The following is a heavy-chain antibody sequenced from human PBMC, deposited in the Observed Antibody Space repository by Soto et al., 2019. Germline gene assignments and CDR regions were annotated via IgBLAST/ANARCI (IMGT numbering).Heavy chain of an antibody. V-gene: IGHV4-4*02. J-gene: IGHJ4*02. Sequence: NPSETLSLTCAVSSGSISSANWWSWVRQTPGKGLEWIGEIYLGGTTNYNPSLKSRVTMSIDNYKNQFFLNLASVTAADTAVYYCARHLSTPGTRGFDSWGQGTLVTVSS. CDR1: SGSISSANW. CDR3: ARHLSTPGTRGFDS. CDR2: IYLGGTT.